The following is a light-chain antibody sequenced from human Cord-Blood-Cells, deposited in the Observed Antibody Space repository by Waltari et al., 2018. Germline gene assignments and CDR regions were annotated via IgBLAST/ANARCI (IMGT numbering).Light chain of an antibody. V-gene: IGKV1-39*01. Sequence: DIQMTQSPSSLSASVGDRVTITCRARQSISSYLNWYQQKPGKAPKLLIYAAYSLQSGVPSRFSGSGSGTDFTLTISSLQPEDFATYYCQQSYSTRLTFGGGTKVEIK. CDR1: QSISSY. CDR2: AAY. J-gene: IGKJ4*01. CDR3: QQSYSTRLT.